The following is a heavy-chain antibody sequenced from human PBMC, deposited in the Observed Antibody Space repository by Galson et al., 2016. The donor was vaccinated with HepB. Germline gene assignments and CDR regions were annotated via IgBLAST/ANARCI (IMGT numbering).Heavy chain of an antibody. J-gene: IGHJ4*02. CDR2: SDGDDGDL. Sequence: SVKVSCKVSGYSLSELSMNWVRQVPGEGLEWLGGSDGDDGDLVYGQKFQGRVTMTEDTSTDTAYMELKSLTYEDTAVFYCAASRDQWLVLPNFDFWGPGTLVTVSS. CDR1: GYSLSELS. D-gene: IGHD6-19*01. V-gene: IGHV1-24*01. CDR3: AASRDQWLVLPNFDF.